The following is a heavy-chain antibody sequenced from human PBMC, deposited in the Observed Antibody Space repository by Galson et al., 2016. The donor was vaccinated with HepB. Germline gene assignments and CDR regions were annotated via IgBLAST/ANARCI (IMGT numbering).Heavy chain of an antibody. V-gene: IGHV4-31*03. J-gene: IGHJ4*02. CDR3: ARRVAGTNYYFDY. D-gene: IGHD6-19*01. CDR1: GGSISSGGYY. CDR2: IYYSGST. Sequence: TLSLTCTVSGGSISSGGYYWSWIRQHPGKGLEWIGYIYYSGSTYYNPSLKSRVTISVDTSKNQFSLKLSSVTAADTAVYYCARRVAGTNYYFDYWGQGTLVTVSS.